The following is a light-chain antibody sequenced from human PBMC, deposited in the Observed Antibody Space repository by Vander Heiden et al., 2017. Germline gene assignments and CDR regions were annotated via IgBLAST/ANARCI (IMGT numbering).Light chain of an antibody. V-gene: IGKV3-20*01. Sequence: EIVLTQSPDTLSLSTGERATISCRASQSLSYTYLAWYQQRPGQAPRLLIYAASSRATDIPDRFSGSGSGTDFTLTINRLEPEDFAVYYCQQYASSPQTFGQGTKVEIK. CDR3: QQYASSPQT. CDR1: QSLSYTY. CDR2: AAS. J-gene: IGKJ1*01.